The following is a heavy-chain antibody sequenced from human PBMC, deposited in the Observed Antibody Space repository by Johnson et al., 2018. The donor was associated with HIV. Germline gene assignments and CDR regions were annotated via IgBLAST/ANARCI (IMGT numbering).Heavy chain of an antibody. Sequence: VQLVESGGGLVQPGGSLRLSCAAYGFTFSSYAMHWVRQAPGKGLEWVSAIKWKGGSTDYADSVKGRFTISRDNAKKSLYLQMNSLRAEDTALYYCARVNSAAAFDIWGQGTMVTVSS. CDR1: GFTFSSYA. J-gene: IGHJ3*02. D-gene: IGHD1-1*01. CDR3: ARVNSAAAFDI. CDR2: IKWKGGST. V-gene: IGHV3-20*04.